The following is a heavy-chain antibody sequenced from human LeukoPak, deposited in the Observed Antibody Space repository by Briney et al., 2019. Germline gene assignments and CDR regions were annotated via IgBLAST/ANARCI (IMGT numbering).Heavy chain of an antibody. V-gene: IGHV4-4*09. CDR1: GGSISSYY. D-gene: IGHD5-18*01. J-gene: IGHJ2*01. Sequence: SETLSLTCTVSGGSISSYYWSWIRQPPGKGLEWIGFIYTSGSTNYNPSLKSRVTISVDTSKNQFSLKLSSVTAADTAVYYCARGPRGYRYGYFDLWGRGTLVTVSS. CDR2: IYTSGST. CDR3: ARGPRGYRYGYFDL.